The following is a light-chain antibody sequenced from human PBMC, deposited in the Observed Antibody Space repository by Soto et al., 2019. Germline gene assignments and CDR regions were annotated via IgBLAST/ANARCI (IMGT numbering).Light chain of an antibody. Sequence: EIVLTQSPATLSLSPGERATLSCRASQSVSSYLAWYQQKPGQAPSLLIYDASNRAPGIPARFSGSGSGTDFTLTISSLEPEDFAVYYCHQYNGWPRTFGQGTKVDIK. J-gene: IGKJ1*01. CDR3: HQYNGWPRT. V-gene: IGKV3-11*01. CDR1: QSVSSY. CDR2: DAS.